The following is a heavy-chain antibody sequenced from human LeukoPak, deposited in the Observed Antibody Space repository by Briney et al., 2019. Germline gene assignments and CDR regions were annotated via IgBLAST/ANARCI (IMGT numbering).Heavy chain of an antibody. J-gene: IGHJ4*02. CDR3: AKSSEYYYDSSGSSLFDY. Sequence: PGGSLRLSCAASGFTFSSYAMSWVRQAPGKGLEWVSAISGSGGSTYYADSVKGRFTISRDNSKNTLYLQMNSLRAEDTAVYYCAKSSEYYYDSSGSSLFDYWGQGTLVTVSS. D-gene: IGHD3-22*01. CDR2: ISGSGGST. V-gene: IGHV3-23*01. CDR1: GFTFSSYA.